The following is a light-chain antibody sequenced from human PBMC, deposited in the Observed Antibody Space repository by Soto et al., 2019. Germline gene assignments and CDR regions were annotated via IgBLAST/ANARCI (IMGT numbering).Light chain of an antibody. CDR1: QSVSSTY. CDR2: GAS. V-gene: IGKV3-20*01. CDR3: QQSGSSLWT. Sequence: EIVLTQSPGTLSLSPGERATLSCRTSQSVSSTYLAWYQQKPGQPPRLLIYGASNSATGIPDRFSGSGSGTDFTLTISRLEPEDFAVYYCQQSGSSLWTFGQGTKVETK. J-gene: IGKJ1*01.